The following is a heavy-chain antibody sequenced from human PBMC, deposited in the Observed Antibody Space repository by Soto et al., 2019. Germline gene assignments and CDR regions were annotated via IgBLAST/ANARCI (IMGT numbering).Heavy chain of an antibody. Sequence: ASVKVSCKASGYTFTSYGISWVRQAPGQGLEWMGWISAYNGNTNYAQKLQGRVTMTTDTSTSTAYMELRSLRSDDTAVYYCARDLTVVVVAAMANDAFDISGQGTMVTFS. CDR2: ISAYNGNT. D-gene: IGHD2-15*01. CDR1: GYTFTSYG. CDR3: ARDLTVVVVAAMANDAFDI. V-gene: IGHV1-18*01. J-gene: IGHJ3*02.